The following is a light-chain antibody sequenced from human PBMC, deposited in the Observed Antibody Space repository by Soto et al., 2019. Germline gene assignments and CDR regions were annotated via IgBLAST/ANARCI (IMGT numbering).Light chain of an antibody. J-gene: IGKJ5*01. CDR2: TAS. Sequence: DIQLTQSPSFLSASVGDRVTITCRASQDITSYLAWYQQKPGKAPKLLIHTASTLQTGVPSRFSGSGSGTEFTPTISSLQPEDFATYYCQQRKNYPITFGQGTRLEIK. CDR1: QDITSY. CDR3: QQRKNYPIT. V-gene: IGKV1-9*01.